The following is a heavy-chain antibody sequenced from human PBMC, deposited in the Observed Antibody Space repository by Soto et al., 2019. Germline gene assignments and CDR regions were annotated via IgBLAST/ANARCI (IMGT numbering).Heavy chain of an antibody. CDR3: ASSRDTAMVDYYYYYGMDV. D-gene: IGHD5-18*01. Sequence: DSVKVSCKASGYTFTSYGINWVRQAPGQGLEWMGWISAYNGNTNYAQKLQGRVTMTTDTSTSTAYMELRSLRSDDTAVYYCASSRDTAMVDYYYYYGMDVWGQGTTVTVSS. J-gene: IGHJ6*02. V-gene: IGHV1-18*01. CDR2: ISAYNGNT. CDR1: GYTFTSYG.